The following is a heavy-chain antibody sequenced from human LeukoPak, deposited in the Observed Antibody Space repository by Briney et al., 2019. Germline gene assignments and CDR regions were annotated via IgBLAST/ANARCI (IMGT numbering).Heavy chain of an antibody. CDR1: GFTFSNYA. V-gene: IGHV3-23*01. CDR3: AKGGVKSGWYDS. J-gene: IGHJ5*01. D-gene: IGHD3-3*01. Sequence: GGSLRLSRAVSGFTFSNYAMSRVRQAPGKGLQWVSLIGGSGGTTYYADSVKGRFTISRDNSKNTLYLQMNSPRAEDTAVYYCAKGGVKSGWYDSWGQGTLVTVSS. CDR2: IGGSGGTT.